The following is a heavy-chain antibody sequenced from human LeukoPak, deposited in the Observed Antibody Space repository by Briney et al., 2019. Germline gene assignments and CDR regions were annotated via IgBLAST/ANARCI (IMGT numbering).Heavy chain of an antibody. D-gene: IGHD3-9*01. V-gene: IGHV3-23*01. J-gene: IGHJ4*02. Sequence: GGSLRLSCAASGFTFSSYAMNWVRQAPGKGLEWVSGISGSGGSTYYADSMKGRFTISRDNSKNTLYLEMNSLRVEDTAVYYCAKGKDTAYYYAAWGFDYWGQGTLVTVSS. CDR2: ISGSGGST. CDR1: GFTFSSYA. CDR3: AKGKDTAYYYAAWGFDY.